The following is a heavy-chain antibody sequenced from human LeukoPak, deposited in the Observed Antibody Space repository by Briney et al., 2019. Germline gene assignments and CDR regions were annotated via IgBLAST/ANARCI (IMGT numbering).Heavy chain of an antibody. V-gene: IGHV1-18*01. CDR3: ARDETYYGSSGQDY. CDR2: ISAYNGNT. CDR1: GYTFTSYG. Sequence: ASVKVSCKASGYTFTSYGISWVRQAPGQGLEWMGWISAYNGNTNYAQKVQGRVTMTTDTSTSTAYMELRSLRSDDTAVYYCARDETYYGSSGQDYWGQGTLVTVSS. J-gene: IGHJ4*02. D-gene: IGHD3-22*01.